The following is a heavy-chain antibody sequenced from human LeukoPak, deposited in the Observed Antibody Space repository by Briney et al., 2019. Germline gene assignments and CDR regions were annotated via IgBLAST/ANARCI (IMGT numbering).Heavy chain of an antibody. J-gene: IGHJ4*02. V-gene: IGHV3-11*04. D-gene: IGHD3-10*01. CDR1: GFIFSDYY. Sequence: GGSLRLSCDASGFIFSDYYMSWIRQAPGKGLEWISYISNPSSTRYYADSVKGRFTISRDNAKNSLYLQMNSLRVEDTAVYYCARCGDGLPCDFDYWGQGTLVSVSS. CDR3: ARCGDGLPCDFDY. CDR2: ISNPSSTR.